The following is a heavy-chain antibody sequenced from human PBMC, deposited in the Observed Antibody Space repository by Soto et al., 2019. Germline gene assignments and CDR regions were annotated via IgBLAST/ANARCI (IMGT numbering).Heavy chain of an antibody. V-gene: IGHV4-59*08. J-gene: IGHJ4*02. CDR2: IHSGST. CDR1: GGSISSDY. CDR3: ARPDGSRSTDY. Sequence: SETLSLTCTVSGGSISSDYWNWIRQPPGKGLEWIGYIHSGSTNYNASLRSRVTISLDTSKNQFSLKLSSVTAADTAVYFCARPDGSRSTDYWGQGALVTVSS. D-gene: IGHD3-10*01.